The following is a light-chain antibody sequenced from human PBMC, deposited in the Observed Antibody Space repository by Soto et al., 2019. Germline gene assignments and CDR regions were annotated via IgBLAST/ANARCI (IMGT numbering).Light chain of an antibody. J-gene: IGKJ3*01. CDR3: HEHGNWLLRT. CDR1: QGVSSSY. Sequence: VWPQSAGTLSLSPGERATVSCRASQGVSSSYLAWYQQKPGQAPRLLIYGASTRATGIPARYSGSGSGTDYTLTISSLEPEDFAVYYCHEHGNWLLRTFGPGTKVDIK. V-gene: IGKV3D-20*02. CDR2: GAS.